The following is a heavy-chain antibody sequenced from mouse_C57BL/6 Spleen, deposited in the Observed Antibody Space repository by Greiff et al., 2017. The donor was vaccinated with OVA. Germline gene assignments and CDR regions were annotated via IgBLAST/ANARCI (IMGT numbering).Heavy chain of an antibody. CDR2: IYPGDGDT. D-gene: IGHD4-1*02. V-gene: IGHV1-82*01. Sequence: QVHVKQSGPELVKPGASVKISCKASGYAFSSSWMNWVKQRPGKGLEWIGRIYPGDGDTNYNGKFKGKATLTADKSSSTAYMQLSSLTSEDSAVYFCAREGGYTNSDAWFAYWGQGTLVTVSA. CDR3: AREGGYTNSDAWFAY. CDR1: GYAFSSSW. J-gene: IGHJ3*01.